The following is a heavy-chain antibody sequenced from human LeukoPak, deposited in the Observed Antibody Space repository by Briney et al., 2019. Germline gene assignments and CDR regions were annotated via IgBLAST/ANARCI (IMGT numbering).Heavy chain of an antibody. Sequence: SETLSLTCAVYGGSFSGYYWSWIRQPPGKGLEWIGEINHSGSINYNPSLKSRVTISVDTSKNQFSLKLSSVTAADTAVYYCARSSGSYKPFDYWGQGTLVTVSS. CDR1: GGSFSGYY. CDR2: INHSGSI. J-gene: IGHJ4*02. D-gene: IGHD1-26*01. V-gene: IGHV4-34*01. CDR3: ARSSGSYKPFDY.